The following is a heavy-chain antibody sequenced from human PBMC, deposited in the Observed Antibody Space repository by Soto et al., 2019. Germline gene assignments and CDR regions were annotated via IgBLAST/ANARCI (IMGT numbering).Heavy chain of an antibody. CDR1: GYTFSSYW. D-gene: IGHD5-18*01. J-gene: IGHJ4*02. Sequence: GESLKISCKASGYTFSSYWITWVRQMPGKGPEWMGRIDPSDSSTKYSPSLQGHVTMSIDKSITTAHLQWTSLKVSDTAIYYCAATGYTYGYHFDHWGQGTQVTVSS. CDR3: AATGYTYGYHFDH. V-gene: IGHV5-10-1*01. CDR2: IDPSDSST.